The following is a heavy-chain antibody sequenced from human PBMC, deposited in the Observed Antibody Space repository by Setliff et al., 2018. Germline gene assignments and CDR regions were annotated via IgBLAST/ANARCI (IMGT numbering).Heavy chain of an antibody. D-gene: IGHD6-13*01. CDR1: GFTFSSYA. CDR3: AKDSSWYLDY. J-gene: IGHJ4*02. V-gene: IGHV3-30*01. CDR2: ISYDGINK. Sequence: GGSLRLSCAASGFTFSSYAMHWVRQAPGRGLEWVAVISYDGINKYYADSVRGRFTISRDNSKNTLYLQMNSLTPEDTALYYCAKDSSWYLDYWGQGTLVTVSS.